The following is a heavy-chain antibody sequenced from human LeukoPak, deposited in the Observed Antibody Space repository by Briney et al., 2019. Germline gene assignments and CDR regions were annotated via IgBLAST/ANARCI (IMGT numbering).Heavy chain of an antibody. CDR2: IYHSGST. D-gene: IGHD6-13*01. V-gene: IGHV4-38-2*02. CDR3: ARARDSSSWYNGRGPYYYFDY. Sequence: SETLSLTCTVSGYSISSGYYWGWIRQPPGKGLEWIGSIYHSGSTYYNPSLKSRVTISVDTSKNQFSLKLSSVTAADTAVYYCARARDSSSWYNGRGPYYYFDYWGQGTLVTVSS. CDR1: GYSISSGYY. J-gene: IGHJ4*02.